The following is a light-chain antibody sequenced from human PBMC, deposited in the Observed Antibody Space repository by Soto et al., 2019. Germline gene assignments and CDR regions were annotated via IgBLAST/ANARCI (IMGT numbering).Light chain of an antibody. V-gene: IGLV1-40*01. CDR2: GNS. CDR1: SSNIGAGYG. CDR3: PSYDSSLSGWV. Sequence: QSVLTQPPSVSGAPGQRVTISCTGSSSNIGAGYGVHWYQQLPGTAPKLLIYGNSNRPSGVPDRFSGSKSGTSASLAITGLQAEDEADYYCPSYDSSLSGWVFGGGPKLPS. J-gene: IGLJ3*02.